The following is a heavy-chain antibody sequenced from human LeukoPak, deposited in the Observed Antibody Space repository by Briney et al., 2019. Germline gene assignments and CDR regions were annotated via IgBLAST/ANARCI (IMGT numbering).Heavy chain of an antibody. J-gene: IGHJ4*02. CDR1: GFTFSSYA. CDR2: ISSNGGGT. D-gene: IGHD1-26*01. Sequence: PGGSLRLSCAASGFTFSSYAMHWVRHAPGKGLEYVSVISSNGGGTYYTNSVKGRFTISRDNSKNTRYLQMGSLRAEDMAVYYWARGGPFQWELLVYGGRETLVTVSS. CDR3: ARGGPFQWELLVY. V-gene: IGHV3-64*01.